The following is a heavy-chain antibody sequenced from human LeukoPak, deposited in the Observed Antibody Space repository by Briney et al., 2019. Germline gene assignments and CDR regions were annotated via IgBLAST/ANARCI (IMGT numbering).Heavy chain of an antibody. CDR3: ARDSCSGDSCYSNLLPDY. CDR2: ISSSSSYT. CDR1: GFTFSDYY. D-gene: IGHD2-15*01. J-gene: IGHJ4*02. V-gene: IGHV3-11*06. Sequence: GGSLRLSCAASGFTFSDYYMSWIRQAPGKGLEWVSYISSSSSYTNYADSVKGRFTISRDNAKNSLYLQMNSLRAEDTAVYYCARDSCSGDSCYSNLLPDYWGQGTLVTVSS.